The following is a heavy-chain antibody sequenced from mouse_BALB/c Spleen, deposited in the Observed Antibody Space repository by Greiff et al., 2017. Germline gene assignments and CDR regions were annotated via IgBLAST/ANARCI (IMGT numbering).Heavy chain of an antibody. V-gene: IGHV2-9*02. CDR2: IWAGGST. CDR1: GFSLTSYG. CDR3: ARDGAAYRYDGKKKMDY. J-gene: IGHJ4*01. D-gene: IGHD2-14*01. Sequence: QVTLKESGPGLVAPSQSLSITCTVSGFSLTSYGVHWVRQPPGKGLEWLGVIWAGGSTNYNSALMSRLSISKDNSKSQVFLKMNSLQTDDTAMYYCARDGAAYRYDGKKKMDYWGQGTSVTVSS.